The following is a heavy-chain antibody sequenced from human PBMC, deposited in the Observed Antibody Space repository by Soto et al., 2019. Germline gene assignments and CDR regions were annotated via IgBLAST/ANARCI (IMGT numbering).Heavy chain of an antibody. CDR1: GGSISSGGYY. V-gene: IGHV4-31*03. Sequence: SETLSLTCTVSGGSISSGGYYWSWIRQHPGKSLEWIGYIYYSGSTYYNPSLKSRVTISVDTSKNQFSLKLSSVTAADTAVYYCARHDYSIVFDYWGQGTLVTVSS. CDR3: ARHDYSIVFDY. CDR2: IYYSGST. J-gene: IGHJ4*02. D-gene: IGHD4-4*01.